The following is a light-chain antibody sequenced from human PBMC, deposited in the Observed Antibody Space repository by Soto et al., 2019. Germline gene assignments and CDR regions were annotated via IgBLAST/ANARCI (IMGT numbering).Light chain of an antibody. CDR2: DVS. CDR1: QSVDRY. V-gene: IGKV3-11*01. J-gene: IGKJ3*01. Sequence: EIVLTQSPATLSLSPGERATLSCRASQSVDRYLAWYQQKPGQAPRLLIYDVSKRATGIPARFSGRGSGTDFTLIISRLEPEDFAVYYCQQRTDWPRFTFGPGTKVDV. CDR3: QQRTDWPRFT.